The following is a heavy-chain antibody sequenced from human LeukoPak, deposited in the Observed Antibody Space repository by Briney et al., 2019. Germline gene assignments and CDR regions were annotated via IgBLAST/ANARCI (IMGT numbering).Heavy chain of an antibody. V-gene: IGHV3-23*01. J-gene: IGHJ4*02. CDR1: GFTFSTYA. CDR3: AKRDLGY. CDR2: ISSSGGST. Sequence: PGGSLRISCAASGFTFSTYAMSWVRQAPGKGLEWVSTISSSGGSTYYADSVKGRFTISRDNSKNTVFLQMNSLRAEDTAVYYCAKRDLGYWGQGTLVTVSS.